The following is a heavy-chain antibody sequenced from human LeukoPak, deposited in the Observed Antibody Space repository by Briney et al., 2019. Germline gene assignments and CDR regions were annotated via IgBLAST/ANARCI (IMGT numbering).Heavy chain of an antibody. J-gene: IGHJ4*02. D-gene: IGHD2-2*01. V-gene: IGHV4-34*01. CDR2: INHSGST. CDR1: GGSFSGYY. Sequence: SETLSLTCAVYGGSFSGYYWSWIRQPPGKGLEWIGEINHSGSTNYNPSLKSRVTISVDTSKNQFSLKLSSVTAADTAVYYCARRFEVPAFFDYWGQGTLVTVSS. CDR3: ARRFEVPAFFDY.